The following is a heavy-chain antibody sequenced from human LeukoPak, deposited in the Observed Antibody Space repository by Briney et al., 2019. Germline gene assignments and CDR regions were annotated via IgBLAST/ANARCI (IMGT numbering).Heavy chain of an antibody. CDR3: ARGPQHSSSWYGGLDY. CDR1: GYTFTGYY. V-gene: IGHV1-2*02. J-gene: IGHJ4*02. CDR2: INPNSGGT. Sequence: GASVKVSCKASGYTFTGYYMHWVRQAPGQGLEWMGWINPNSGGTNYAQKFQGRVTMTRDTSISTAYMELSRLRSDDTAVYYCARGPQHSSSWYGGLDYWGQGTLVTVSS. D-gene: IGHD6-13*01.